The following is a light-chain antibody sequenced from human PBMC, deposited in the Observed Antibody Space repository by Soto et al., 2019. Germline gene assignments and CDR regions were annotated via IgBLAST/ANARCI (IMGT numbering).Light chain of an antibody. CDR1: QGIGDT. CDR2: GAS. V-gene: IGKV3-15*01. J-gene: IGKJ5*01. Sequence: EIVLTQSPATLSLSPGEGATLSCRASQGIGDTLAWYQHKPGQTPRLLIYGASIRATGIPARFSGSGSWTEFTLTISSLQSEDFAVYYCQQYNTWPPITFGQGTRLEIK. CDR3: QQYNTWPPIT.